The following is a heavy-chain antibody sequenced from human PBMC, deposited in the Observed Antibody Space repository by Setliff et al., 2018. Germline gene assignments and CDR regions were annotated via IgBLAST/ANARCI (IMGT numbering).Heavy chain of an antibody. J-gene: IGHJ4*02. CDR3: ARLGITMVKGVIPDY. Sequence: GGSLRLSCAASGFSFSSFWMSWVRQPPGKGLEWVANINQDGDAQFYVDSVKGRFTTSRDNAKNSLSLQMNGLRPEDTAVYYCARLGITMVKGVIPDYWGQGTLVTVSS. CDR2: INQDGDAQ. D-gene: IGHD3-10*01. CDR1: GFSFSSFW. V-gene: IGHV3-7*03.